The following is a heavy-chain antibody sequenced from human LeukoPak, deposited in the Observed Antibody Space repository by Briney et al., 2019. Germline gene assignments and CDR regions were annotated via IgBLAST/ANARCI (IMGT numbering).Heavy chain of an antibody. V-gene: IGHV4-59*01. CDR2: IYYSGST. Sequence: SETLSLTCTVSGGSISSYYLSWIRQPPGKGLEWIGYIYYSGSTNYNPSLKSRVTISVDTSKNQFSLKLSSVTAADTAVYYCARAHHDSSGYYYVRWFDPWGQRTLVTVSS. CDR1: GGSISSYY. CDR3: ARAHHDSSGYYYVRWFDP. D-gene: IGHD3-22*01. J-gene: IGHJ5*02.